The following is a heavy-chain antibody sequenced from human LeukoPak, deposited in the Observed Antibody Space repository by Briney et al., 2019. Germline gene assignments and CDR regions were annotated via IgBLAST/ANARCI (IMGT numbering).Heavy chain of an antibody. D-gene: IGHD3-22*01. V-gene: IGHV4-4*07. CDR3: AKCLNTYYYDNSGYSPEHYYMDV. CDR2: IYASGSS. CDR1: GDSISNYY. J-gene: IGHJ6*03. Sequence: SETLSLTCTVSGDSISNYYWSWVRQPAGKGLEWIGRIYASGSSNYNPSLKSRITMSVDTSKNQFSLKLSSVTAADTAVYYCAKCLNTYYYDNSGYSPEHYYMDVWGKGTTVIVSS.